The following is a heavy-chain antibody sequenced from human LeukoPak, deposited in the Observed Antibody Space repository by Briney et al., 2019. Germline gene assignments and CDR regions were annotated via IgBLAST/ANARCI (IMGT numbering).Heavy chain of an antibody. CDR3: ARTFPYYYDSSGYSTYDY. V-gene: IGHV4-59*12. CDR1: GDSISSYY. D-gene: IGHD3-22*01. CDR2: IYDSEST. J-gene: IGHJ4*02. Sequence: SETLSLTCSVSGDSISSYYWSWIRRPPGKGLEWIGYIYDSESTNYNPSLKSRVTISVDTPKNQFSLKLSSVTAADTAVYYCARTFPYYYDSSGYSTYDYWGQGTLVTVSS.